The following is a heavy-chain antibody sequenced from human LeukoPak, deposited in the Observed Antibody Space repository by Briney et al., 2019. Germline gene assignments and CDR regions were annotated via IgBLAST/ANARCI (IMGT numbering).Heavy chain of an antibody. D-gene: IGHD6-13*01. CDR3: XRSPASIAAAGRDYNWFDP. CDR2: IYYSGST. CDR1: GGSISSSSYY. V-gene: IGHV4-39*07. Sequence: SETLSLTCTVSGGSISSSSYYRGWIRQPPGKGLEWIGSIYYSGSTYYNPSLKSRVTISVDTSKNQFSLKLSSVTAADTAVYYCXRSPASIAAAGRDYNWFDPWGQGTLVTV. J-gene: IGHJ5*02.